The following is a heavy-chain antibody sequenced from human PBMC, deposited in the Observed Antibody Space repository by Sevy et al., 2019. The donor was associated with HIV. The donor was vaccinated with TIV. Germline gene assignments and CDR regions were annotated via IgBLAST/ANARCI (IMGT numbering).Heavy chain of an antibody. V-gene: IGHV4-59*01. CDR3: ARDQSNYDFWSGYYSDWFDP. J-gene: IGHJ5*02. Sequence: SETLSLTCTVSGGSISSYYWSWIRQPPGKGLEWIGYIYYSGSTNSTPSLKSRVTISSDTSKNQFSLKLRSVTAADTAVYYCARDQSNYDFWSGYYSDWFDPWGQGTLVTVSS. CDR2: IYYSGST. CDR1: GGSISSYY. D-gene: IGHD3-3*01.